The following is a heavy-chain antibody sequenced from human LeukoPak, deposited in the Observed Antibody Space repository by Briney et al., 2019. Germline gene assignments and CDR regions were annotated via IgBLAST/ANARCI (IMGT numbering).Heavy chain of an antibody. CDR3: ARDLRPYSGGWYPTSP. CDR1: GFTVSSNY. J-gene: IGHJ5*02. D-gene: IGHD6-19*01. CDR2: MYTGGST. V-gene: IGHV3-53*01. Sequence: GGSLRLSCAASGFTVSSNYMSWIRQAPGKGLECVSVMYTGGSTYYADSVKGRFTISRDDSKNMVYLQMSSLRADDTAVYYCARDLRPYSGGWYPTSPWGQGTLVTVSS.